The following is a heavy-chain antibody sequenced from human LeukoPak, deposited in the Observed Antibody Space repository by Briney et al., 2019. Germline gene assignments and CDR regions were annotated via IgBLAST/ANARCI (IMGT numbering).Heavy chain of an antibody. Sequence: PSETLSLTCTVSGGSIRSYYWSWIRQPPGKGLEWIGYIYYSGSTNYNPSLKSRVTISVDTSKNQFSLKLSSVTAADTAVYYCARDLVVVGPVGGYYYGMDVWGQGTTVTVSS. V-gene: IGHV4-59*01. CDR2: IYYSGST. CDR3: ARDLVVVGPVGGYYYGMDV. D-gene: IGHD2-21*01. CDR1: GGSIRSYY. J-gene: IGHJ6*02.